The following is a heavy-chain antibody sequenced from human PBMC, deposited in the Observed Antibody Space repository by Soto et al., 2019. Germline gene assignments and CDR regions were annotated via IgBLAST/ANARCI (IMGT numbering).Heavy chain of an antibody. V-gene: IGHV3-23*01. Sequence: ETLSLTCTVSGGSISSRGYYWGWIRQPPGKGLEWVSAISGSGGSTYYADSVKGRFTISRDNSKNTLYLQMNSLRAEDTAVYYCAKDNGRGVITYFDYWGQGTLVTVSS. D-gene: IGHD3-10*02. CDR1: GGSISSRGYY. CDR2: ISGSGGST. J-gene: IGHJ4*02. CDR3: AKDNGRGVITYFDY.